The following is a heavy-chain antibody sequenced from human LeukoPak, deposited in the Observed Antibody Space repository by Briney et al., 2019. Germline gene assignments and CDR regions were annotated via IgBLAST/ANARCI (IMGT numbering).Heavy chain of an antibody. Sequence: QTGGSLRLSCAASGFTFSDFAMHWVRQAPGKGLEWLAGTSDDGTETYYTQSVKGRFTISRDNSKNMLFLQMNSLRSEDTAIYYCARRNNFDYWGQGTLVTVSS. D-gene: IGHD1-14*01. J-gene: IGHJ4*02. CDR1: GFTFSDFA. CDR3: ARRNNFDY. CDR2: TSDDGTET. V-gene: IGHV3-30*04.